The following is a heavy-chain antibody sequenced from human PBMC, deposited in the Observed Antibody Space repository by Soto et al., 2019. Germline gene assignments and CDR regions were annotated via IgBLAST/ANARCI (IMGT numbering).Heavy chain of an antibody. Sequence: ELHLLESGGGLVQPGGSLRLSCAASGFTFGTNTMCWVRQAPGKGLEWVSSISDSGTRLLYADSVKGPFTISRDNSKNTLNFNINRLRAEDTAVYLCTNNHQSVLGTRCGCIPGGDFQHWGQGTLVTVSS. V-gene: IGHV3-23*01. CDR3: TNNHQSVLGTRCGCIPGGDFQH. J-gene: IGHJ1*01. CDR2: ISDSGTRL. D-gene: IGHD2-21*01. CDR1: GFTFGTNT.